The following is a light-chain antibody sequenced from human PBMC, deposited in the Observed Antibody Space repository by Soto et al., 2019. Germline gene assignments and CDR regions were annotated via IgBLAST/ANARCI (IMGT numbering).Light chain of an antibody. CDR3: AAWDDSLNGVV. V-gene: IGLV1-44*01. CDR2: SNN. CDR1: SSNIGSKT. J-gene: IGLJ2*01. Sequence: QLVLTQPPSASGTPGQRVTISCYGSSSNIGSKTVNWYQQLPGTAPKLLIYSNNQRPSGVPDRFSGSKSGTSASLAISGLQSQDEADYYCAAWDDSLNGVVFGGGTKVTVL.